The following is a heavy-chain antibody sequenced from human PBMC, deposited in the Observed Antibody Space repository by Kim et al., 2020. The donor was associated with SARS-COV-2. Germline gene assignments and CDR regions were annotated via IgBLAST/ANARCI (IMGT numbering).Heavy chain of an antibody. Sequence: VKGRFTISRDNSKNTLYLQMNSLRAEDTAVYYCARGTYSSGWYGGYYFDYWGQGTLVTVSS. J-gene: IGHJ4*02. D-gene: IGHD6-19*01. CDR3: ARGTYSSGWYGGYYFDY. V-gene: IGHV3-66*01.